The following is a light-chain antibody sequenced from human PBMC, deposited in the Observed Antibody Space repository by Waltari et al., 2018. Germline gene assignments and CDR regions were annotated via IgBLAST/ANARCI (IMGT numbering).Light chain of an antibody. J-gene: IGLJ2*01. CDR3: SARDTSDDHLVV. Sequence: SSELTQDPAVSVALGQTVRIPCQGASFRQYYDGWYQQKPGQAPILIIYGKNHRPSGIPERFSSSNSGNTASLTVSGAQPEDDAEYYCSARDTSDDHLVVFGGGTRLTVL. CDR1: SFRQYY. V-gene: IGLV3-19*01. CDR2: GKN.